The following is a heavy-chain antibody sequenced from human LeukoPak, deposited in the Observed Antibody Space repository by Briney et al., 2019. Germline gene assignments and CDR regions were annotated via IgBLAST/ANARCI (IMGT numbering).Heavy chain of an antibody. Sequence: GGSLRLSCADSGFTFSRYYMTWVRQAPGKGLEWVANIKQDGSEKFYVDSVKGRFTISRDNAKNSLFLQMNSLRAEDTAVYYCVRWIASGSGIYWYFDVWGRGTLVTVSS. J-gene: IGHJ2*01. V-gene: IGHV3-7*01. D-gene: IGHD1-26*01. CDR1: GFTFSRYY. CDR3: VRWIASGSGIYWYFDV. CDR2: IKQDGSEK.